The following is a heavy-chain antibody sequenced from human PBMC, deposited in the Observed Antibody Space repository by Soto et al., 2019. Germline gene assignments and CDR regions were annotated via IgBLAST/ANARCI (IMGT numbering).Heavy chain of an antibody. Sequence: SETLSLTCAVSGGSISSSDYYWGWIRQPPGKGFEWIGSIYYSGNTYYNPSLKSRVTISVDTSKNLFSLKLRSVTAADTAVYSCARLGYYYGSGSYYNSYYFDYWGQGTLVTVS. CDR3: ARLGYYYGSGSYYNSYYFDY. V-gene: IGHV4-39*01. CDR1: GGSISSSDYY. D-gene: IGHD3-10*01. CDR2: IYYSGNT. J-gene: IGHJ4*02.